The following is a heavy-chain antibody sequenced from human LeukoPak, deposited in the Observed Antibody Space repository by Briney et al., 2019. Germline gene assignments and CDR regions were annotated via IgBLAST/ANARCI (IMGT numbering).Heavy chain of an antibody. J-gene: IGHJ4*02. CDR3: ARAAGGGYFDF. CDR2: ISAYNSNT. CDR1: GYSFTSYG. D-gene: IGHD6-13*01. V-gene: IGHV1-18*01. Sequence: ATVKVSCKASGYSFTSYGISWVRQAPGQGLEWMGWISAYNSNTNYAQNLQGRVTMTTDTSTSTVYLDLRSLRSDDTAVYYCARAAGGGYFDFWGQGTLVTVSS.